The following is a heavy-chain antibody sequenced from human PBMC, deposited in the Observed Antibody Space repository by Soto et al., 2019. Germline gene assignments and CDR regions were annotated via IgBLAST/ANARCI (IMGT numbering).Heavy chain of an antibody. J-gene: IGHJ4*02. CDR2: ISAYNGNT. CDR3: ARALKTTVTTLDY. V-gene: IGHV1-18*01. CDR1: GYTFTSYG. Sequence: ASVKVSCKASGYTFTSYGISWVRQAPGQGLEWMGWISAYNGNTNYAQKPQGRVSMTTDTSTSTAYMELRSLRSDDTAVYFCARALKTTVTTLDYWGQGTLVTVSS. D-gene: IGHD4-17*01.